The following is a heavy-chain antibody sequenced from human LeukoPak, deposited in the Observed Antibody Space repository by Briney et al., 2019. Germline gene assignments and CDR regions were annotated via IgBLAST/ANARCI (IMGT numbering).Heavy chain of an antibody. Sequence: GASVKVSCKVSGYTFTGYYLHWVRQAPGQGLEWMGRINPSSGGTNYAQKFQGRVTMTRDTSINTAYMDLSSLRSDDTAVYYRARDKGGMGIIDHWGQGTLVTVSS. V-gene: IGHV1-2*06. D-gene: IGHD3-22*01. CDR3: ARDKGGMGIIDH. CDR2: INPSSGGT. CDR1: GYTFTGYY. J-gene: IGHJ4*02.